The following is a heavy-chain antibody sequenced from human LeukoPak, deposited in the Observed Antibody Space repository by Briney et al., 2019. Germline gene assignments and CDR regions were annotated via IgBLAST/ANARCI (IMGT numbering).Heavy chain of an antibody. CDR1: GYTFTGYY. D-gene: IGHD2-2*01. CDR3: AREFCSSTSCYGIFDY. Sequence: ASVKVSCKASGYTFTGYYMHWVRQAPGQGLEWMGWINPNSGGTNYAQKFQGRVTMTRDTSISTAYMELSRLTSDDTAVYYCAREFCSSTSCYGIFDYWGQGTLVTVSS. V-gene: IGHV1-2*02. CDR2: INPNSGGT. J-gene: IGHJ4*02.